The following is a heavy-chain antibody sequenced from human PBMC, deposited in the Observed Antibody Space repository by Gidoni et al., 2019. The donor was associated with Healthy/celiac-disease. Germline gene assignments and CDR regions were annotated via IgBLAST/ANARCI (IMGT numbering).Heavy chain of an antibody. CDR3: ARGGYSGYDQNWFDP. V-gene: IGHV3-33*01. Sequence: QVQLVESGGGVVQPGRSLGLSCAASGFTFSSYGMHGVRQTPGKGLGWVAVIWYDGSNKYYADSVKGRFTISRDNSKNTLYLQMNSLRAEDTAVYYCARGGYSGYDQNWFDPWGQGTLVTASS. CDR1: GFTFSSYG. CDR2: IWYDGSNK. D-gene: IGHD5-12*01. J-gene: IGHJ5*02.